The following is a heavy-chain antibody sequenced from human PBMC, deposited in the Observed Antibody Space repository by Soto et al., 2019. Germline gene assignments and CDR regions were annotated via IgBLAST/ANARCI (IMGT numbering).Heavy chain of an antibody. CDR1: GFTFSSYG. CDR2: ISYDGSNK. CDR3: AKVISHLPPYYDSRSDAFDI. Sequence: GGSLRLSCAASGFTFSSYGMHWVRQAPGKGLEWVAVISYDGSNKYYADSVKGRFTISRDNSKNTLYLQMNSLRAEDTAVYYCAKVISHLPPYYDSRSDAFDIWGQGTMVTVSS. D-gene: IGHD3-22*01. J-gene: IGHJ3*02. V-gene: IGHV3-30*18.